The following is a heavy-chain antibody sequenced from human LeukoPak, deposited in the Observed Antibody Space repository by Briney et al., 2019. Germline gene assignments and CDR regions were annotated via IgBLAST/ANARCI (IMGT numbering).Heavy chain of an antibody. J-gene: IGHJ6*03. Sequence: SETLSLTCIVSGGSISSYYWSWIRQPPGKGLEWIGDIYYSGSTNYNPSLKSRVTISVDTSKNQFSLKLSSVTAADTAVYYCARGGSGRYYYMDVWGKGTTVTISS. CDR3: ARGGSGRYYYMDV. D-gene: IGHD3-10*01. CDR2: IYYSGST. V-gene: IGHV4-59*01. CDR1: GGSISSYY.